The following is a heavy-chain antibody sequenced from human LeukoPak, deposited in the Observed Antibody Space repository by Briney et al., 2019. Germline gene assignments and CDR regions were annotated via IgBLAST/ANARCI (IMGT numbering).Heavy chain of an antibody. J-gene: IGHJ3*02. D-gene: IGHD3-10*01. CDR3: ARDRGLWLGEARDAFDI. CDR2: ISYSGTT. V-gene: IGHV4-34*11. Sequence: SETLSLTCAVYGGSFSGYYWSWIRQPPGKGLEWIAIISYSGTTYYNPSLKTRATISIDTSKNKFSLKVNSVTAADTAMYYCARDRGLWLGEARDAFDIWGQGTMVTVFS. CDR1: GGSFSGYY.